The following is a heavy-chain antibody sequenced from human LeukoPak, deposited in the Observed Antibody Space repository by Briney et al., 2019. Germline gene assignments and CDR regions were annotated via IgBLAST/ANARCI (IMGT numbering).Heavy chain of an antibody. CDR1: GFTFSSHA. D-gene: IGHD2-2*01. CDR2: LSGSGYNT. V-gene: IGHV3-23*01. J-gene: IGHJ4*02. Sequence: GGSLRLSCPASGFTFSSHALSWVRQAPGKGIEWVSSLSGSGYNTYYADSVKGRFTISRDNSKNTVYLQMNSLRAEDTAVYYCAKDPYGTRYFDYWGQGTLVTVSS. CDR3: AKDPYGTRYFDY.